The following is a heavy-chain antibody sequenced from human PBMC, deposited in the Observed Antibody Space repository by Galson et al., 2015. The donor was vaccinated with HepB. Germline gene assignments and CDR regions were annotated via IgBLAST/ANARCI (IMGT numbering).Heavy chain of an antibody. CDR2: ISSSSSYI. Sequence: SLRLSCAASGFTFSSYSMNWVRQAPGKGLEWVSSISSSSSYIYYADSVKGRFTISRDNAKNSLYLQMNSLRAEDTAVYYCARGGFGSGLKLSPFDYWGQGTLVTVSS. D-gene: IGHD3-10*01. V-gene: IGHV3-21*01. CDR1: GFTFSSYS. J-gene: IGHJ4*02. CDR3: ARGGFGSGLKLSPFDY.